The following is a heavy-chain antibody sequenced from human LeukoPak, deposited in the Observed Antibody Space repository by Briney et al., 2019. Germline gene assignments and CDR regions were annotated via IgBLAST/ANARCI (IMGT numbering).Heavy chain of an antibody. J-gene: IGHJ4*02. CDR1: GYTFTGYY. CDR2: NNPNSGGT. V-gene: IGHV1-2*02. Sequence: ASVKVSCKASGYTFTGYYMHWVRQAPGQGLEWMGWNNPNSGGTNYAQKFQGRVTMTRDTSISTAYMELSRLRSDDTAVYYCARGSFLPFLYYYDSSGSYFDYWGQGTLVTVSS. D-gene: IGHD3-22*01. CDR3: ARGSFLPFLYYYDSSGSYFDY.